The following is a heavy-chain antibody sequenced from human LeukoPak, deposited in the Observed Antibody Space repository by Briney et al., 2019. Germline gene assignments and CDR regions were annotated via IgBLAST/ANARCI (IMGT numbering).Heavy chain of an antibody. CDR2: INPSGGST. D-gene: IGHD2-21*02. J-gene: IGHJ6*02. CDR3: ASRGRGVVVTAAKYYYGMDV. CDR1: GYTFTSYY. V-gene: IGHV1-46*01. Sequence: GASVKVSCKASGYTFTSYYMHWVRQAPGQGLEWMGIINPSGGSTSYAQKFQGRVTMTRDTSTSTAYMELSSLRSEDTAVYYCASRGRGVVVTAAKYYYGMDVWGQGTTVTVSS.